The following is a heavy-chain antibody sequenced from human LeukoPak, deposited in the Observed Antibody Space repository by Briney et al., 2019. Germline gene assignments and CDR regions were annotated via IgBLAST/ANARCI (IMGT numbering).Heavy chain of an antibody. CDR1: GFTVSSNY. CDR2: ICHSGST. Sequence: PGGSLRLSCAASGFTVSSNYMSWVRQAPGKGLEWVGTICHSGSTYYNPSLKSRVTISIDTSKNQFSLKLSSVTAADTAVYYCANSWYYLDSSGLPKSDAFDRWGQGTLVTVSS. J-gene: IGHJ3*01. CDR3: ANSWYYLDSSGLPKSDAFDR. D-gene: IGHD3-22*01. V-gene: IGHV4-38-2*01.